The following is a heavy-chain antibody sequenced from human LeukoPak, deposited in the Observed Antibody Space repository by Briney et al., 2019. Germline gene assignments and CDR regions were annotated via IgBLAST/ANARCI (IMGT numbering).Heavy chain of an antibody. CDR3: AKDIAYCGGDCYGGY. CDR2: ISGSGGST. D-gene: IGHD2-21*02. CDR1: GFTFSSYA. Sequence: GGSLRLSCAASGFTFSSYAMSWVRQAPGKGLEWVSAISGSGGSTYYAGSVKGRFTISRDNSKNTLYLQMNSLRAEDTAVYYCAKDIAYCGGDCYGGYWGQGTLVTVSS. V-gene: IGHV3-23*01. J-gene: IGHJ4*02.